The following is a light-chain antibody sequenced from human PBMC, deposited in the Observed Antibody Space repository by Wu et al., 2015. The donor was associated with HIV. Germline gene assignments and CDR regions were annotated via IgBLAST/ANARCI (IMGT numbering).Light chain of an antibody. CDR3: QQYGTSPLT. V-gene: IGKV3-20*01. Sequence: DIVLTQSPDTLSLSPGERASLSCRASQSVTSSFLAWYQQKPGQAPRLLIYGASSRATGIPDRFSGSGSGTDFTLTISRLQPGDFAVYFCQQYGTSPLTFGGGTKVEVK. CDR2: GAS. J-gene: IGKJ4*01. CDR1: QSVTSSF.